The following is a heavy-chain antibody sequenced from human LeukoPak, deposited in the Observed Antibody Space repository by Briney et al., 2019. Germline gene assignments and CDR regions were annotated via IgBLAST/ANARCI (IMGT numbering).Heavy chain of an antibody. CDR1: GGSLSSQY. V-gene: IGHV4-59*11. Sequence: SETLSLTCTVSGGSLSSQYWSWIRQPPGKGLEWIGYIYYSGSTNYNPSLKSRVTISVDTSKNQFSLKLSSVTAADTAVYYCARGYKYSSSWYDGSHYYYYGMDVWGQGTTVTVSS. D-gene: IGHD6-13*01. CDR2: IYYSGST. CDR3: ARGYKYSSSWYDGSHYYYYGMDV. J-gene: IGHJ6*02.